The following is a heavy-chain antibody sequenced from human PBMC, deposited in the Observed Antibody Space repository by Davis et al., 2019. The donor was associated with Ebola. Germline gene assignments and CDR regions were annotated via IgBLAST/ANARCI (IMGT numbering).Heavy chain of an antibody. CDR1: GYTFTSYA. V-gene: IGHV7-4-1*02. D-gene: IGHD1-26*01. Sequence: ASVKVSCKASGYTFTSYAMNWVRQAPGQGLEWMGWINTNTGNPTYAQGFTGRFVFSLDTSVSTAYLQISSLKAEDTAVYYCAREGGLIVGAQGDYYYGMDVWGKGTTVTVSS. J-gene: IGHJ6*04. CDR2: INTNTGNP. CDR3: AREGGLIVGAQGDYYYGMDV.